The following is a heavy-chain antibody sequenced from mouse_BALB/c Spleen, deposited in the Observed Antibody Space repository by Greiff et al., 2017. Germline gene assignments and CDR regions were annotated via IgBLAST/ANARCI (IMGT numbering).Heavy chain of an antibody. V-gene: IGHV2-6-7*01. Sequence: VMLVESGPGLVAPSQSLSITCTVSGFSLTGYGVNWVRQPPGKGLEWLGMIWGDGSTDYNSALKSRLSISKDNSKSQVFLKMNSLQTDDTARYYCAREGYYGSSYVAYWGQGTLVTVSA. CDR3: AREGYYGSSYVAY. CDR2: IWGDGST. CDR1: GFSLTGYG. J-gene: IGHJ3*01. D-gene: IGHD1-1*01.